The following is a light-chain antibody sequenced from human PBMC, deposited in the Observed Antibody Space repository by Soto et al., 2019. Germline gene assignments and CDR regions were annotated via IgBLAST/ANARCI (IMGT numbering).Light chain of an antibody. CDR3: MQALQTPYT. J-gene: IGKJ2*01. Sequence: EIVMTQSPPSLTVTPGEPASISCRSSQRLLHSNGNNFLDWYLQKPGQSPQLLIYLGSNRASGVPDRVSGSGAGTDCTLKISRVEAEDVGVYYCMQALQTPYTFGQGTKVDIK. CDR1: QRLLHSNGNNF. CDR2: LGS. V-gene: IGKV2-28*01.